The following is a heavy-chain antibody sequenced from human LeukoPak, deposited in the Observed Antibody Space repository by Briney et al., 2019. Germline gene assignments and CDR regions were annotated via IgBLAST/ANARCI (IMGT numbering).Heavy chain of an antibody. D-gene: IGHD1-26*01. CDR2: ISSSSIYI. CDR3: ARSGSYSYFDY. Sequence: KSGGSQRLSCAASGFTFSIYSMNWVPQAPGKGLEWVSSISSSSIYIYYADSVKGRFTISRDNPKNSLYLQMNSLRAEDTAVYYCARSGSYSYFDYWGQGTLVTVSS. CDR1: GFTFSIYS. J-gene: IGHJ4*02. V-gene: IGHV3-21*01.